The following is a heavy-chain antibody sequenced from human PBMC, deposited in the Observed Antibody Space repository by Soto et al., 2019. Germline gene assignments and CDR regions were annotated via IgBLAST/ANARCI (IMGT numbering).Heavy chain of an antibody. CDR2: MYYSGST. CDR3: ARGYRQSGYSSSWVFDY. Sequence: QVQLRESGPGLVKPSQTLSLTCTVSGGSINSGGYYWNWIRQHPGKGLEWVGYMYYSGSTYYNPFIRDRIISSAETAENHFSVELSSVTAADTAVYFCARGYRQSGYSSSWVFDYWGQGTLVNVSS. J-gene: IGHJ4*02. D-gene: IGHD6-13*01. V-gene: IGHV4-31*03. CDR1: GGSINSGGYY.